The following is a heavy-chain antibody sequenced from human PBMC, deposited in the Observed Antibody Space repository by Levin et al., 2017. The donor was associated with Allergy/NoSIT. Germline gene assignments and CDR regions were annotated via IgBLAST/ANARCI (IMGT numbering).Heavy chain of an antibody. D-gene: IGHD4-17*01. V-gene: IGHV4-34*01. J-gene: IGHJ4*02. CDR2: INHSGST. Sequence: KASETLSLTCAVYGGSFSGYCWSWIRQPPGKGLEWIGEINHSGSTNYNPSLKSRVTISVDTSKNQFSLKLSSVTAADTAVYYCARAAARLRPFDYWGQGTLVTVSS. CDR3: ARAAARLRPFDY. CDR1: GGSFSGYC.